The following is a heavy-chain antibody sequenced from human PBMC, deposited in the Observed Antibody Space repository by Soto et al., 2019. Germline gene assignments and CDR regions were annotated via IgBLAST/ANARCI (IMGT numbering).Heavy chain of an antibody. D-gene: IGHD5-18*01. CDR3: ATESGSTYGYFDH. J-gene: IGHJ4*02. CDR2: ISNSGST. CDR1: GGSVTSDEDY. Sequence: SETLSLTCTVSGGSVTSDEDYWTWIRQSPGKGLGWIGYISNSGSTGYNPSLKTRLSMSVDRSKNQFTLRLTSVTAADTAVYFCATESGSTYGYFDHWGQGTQVTVSS. V-gene: IGHV4-30-4*01.